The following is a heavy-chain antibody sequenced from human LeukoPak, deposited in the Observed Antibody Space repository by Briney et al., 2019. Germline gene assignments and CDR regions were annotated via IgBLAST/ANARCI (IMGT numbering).Heavy chain of an antibody. CDR1: GFTISSYY. CDR2: IYHSGNT. J-gene: IGHJ4*02. Sequence: GGSLRLSCAASGFTISSYYMAWVRQAPGKGLEWVSVIYHSGNTDYADSVKGRFTISRDNSKNTVYLQMSSLRAEDTAVYYCARVRVTGYSNFAYWGQGTVVAVSS. D-gene: IGHD3-9*01. CDR3: ARVRVTGYSNFAY. V-gene: IGHV3-53*01.